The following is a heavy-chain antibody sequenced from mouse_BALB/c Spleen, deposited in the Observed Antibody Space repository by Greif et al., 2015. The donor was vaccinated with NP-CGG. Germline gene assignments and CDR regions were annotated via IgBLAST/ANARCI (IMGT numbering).Heavy chain of an antibody. CDR3: ARVGNYYFDY. CDR1: GYAFSSYW. Sequence: QVQLQQSGAELVRPGSSVKISCKASGYAFSSYWMNWVKQRPGQGLEWIGQIYPGDGDTDYNGKFKGKATLTADKSSSRAYIQLSSLTSEASAVYFCARVGNYYFDYWGQGTTLTVSS. J-gene: IGHJ2*01. D-gene: IGHD2-1*01. CDR2: IYPGDGDT. V-gene: IGHV1-80*01.